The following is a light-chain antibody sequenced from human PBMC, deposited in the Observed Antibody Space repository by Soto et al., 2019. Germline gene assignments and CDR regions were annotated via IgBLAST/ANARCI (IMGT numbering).Light chain of an antibody. J-gene: IGKJ1*01. CDR1: QTIRNQ. Sequence: GDRVTITCRASQTIRNQLAWYQQKPGKAPKVLIYDSSSLESGVPSRFSGSGSGTEFTLTISSLQRDDFATYYCQQYNSYKTFGQGTKVETK. CDR3: QQYNSYKT. CDR2: DSS. V-gene: IGKV1-5*01.